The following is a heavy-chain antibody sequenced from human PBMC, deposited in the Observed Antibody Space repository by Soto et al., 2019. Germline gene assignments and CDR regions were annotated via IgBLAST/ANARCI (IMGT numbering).Heavy chain of an antibody. J-gene: IGHJ3*02. CDR2: IKQDGSEK. D-gene: IGHD6-19*01. CDR3: ARDWASTEQWLAYTDAFDI. Sequence: GGSLRLSCAASGFTFSSYWMSWVRQAPGKGLEWVANIKQDGSEKYYVDSVKGRFTISRDNAKNSLYLQMNSLRAEDTAVYYCARDWASTEQWLAYTDAFDIWGQGTMVTVSS. V-gene: IGHV3-7*01. CDR1: GFTFSSYW.